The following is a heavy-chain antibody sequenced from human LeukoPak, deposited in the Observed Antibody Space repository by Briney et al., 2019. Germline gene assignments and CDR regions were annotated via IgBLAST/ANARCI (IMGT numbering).Heavy chain of an antibody. Sequence: GGSLRLSCAASGFTFSSYAMHWVRQAPGKGLEWVAVISYDGGNKDYADSVKGRFTISRDNSKNTLYLQMNSLRAEDTAVCYCARSGGYSYGPKYHYYGMDVWGQGTTVTVSS. V-gene: IGHV3-30-3*01. CDR2: ISYDGGNK. D-gene: IGHD5-18*01. J-gene: IGHJ6*02. CDR1: GFTFSSYA. CDR3: ARSGGYSYGPKYHYYGMDV.